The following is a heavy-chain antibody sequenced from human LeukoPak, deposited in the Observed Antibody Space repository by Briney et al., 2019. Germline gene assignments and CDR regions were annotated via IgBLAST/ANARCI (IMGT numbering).Heavy chain of an antibody. CDR1: DYSFTNGGY. CDR3: ARFDFWSGFDY. V-gene: IGHV4-38-2*01. D-gene: IGHD3-3*01. CDR2: IFYSGTT. J-gene: IGHJ4*02. Sequence: SETPSLTCAVSDYSFTNGGYWGSLRQSPGKGLEFIGNIFYSGTTYYNPSLKSRVTISVDTSKNEFSLKLTAVTAADTAIYYCARFDFWSGFDYWGQGSRVTVSS.